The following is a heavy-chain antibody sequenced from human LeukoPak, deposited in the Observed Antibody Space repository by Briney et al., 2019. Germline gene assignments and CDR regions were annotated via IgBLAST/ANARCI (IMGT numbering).Heavy chain of an antibody. CDR2: IRSKANSYAT. V-gene: IGHV3-73*01. CDR1: GFTFSSSA. CDR3: TRHLTTVTTNWFDP. D-gene: IGHD4-17*01. J-gene: IGHJ5*02. Sequence: GGSLRLSCAASGFTFSSSAMSWVRQASGKGLEWVGRIRSKANSYATAYAASVKGRFTISRDDSKNTAYLQMNSLKTEDTAVYYCTRHLTTVTTNWFDPWGQGTLVTVSS.